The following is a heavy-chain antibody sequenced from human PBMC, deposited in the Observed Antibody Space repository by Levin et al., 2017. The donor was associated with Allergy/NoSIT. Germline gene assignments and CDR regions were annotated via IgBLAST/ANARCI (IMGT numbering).Heavy chain of an antibody. CDR2: ISYSGST. D-gene: IGHD4-17*01. CDR1: GGSISGSTDY. J-gene: IGHJ5*02. CDR3: ARHVHNDHGDTTWFEP. V-gene: IGHV4-39*01. Sequence: SQTLSLTCTVSGGSISGSTDYWGWVRQPPGKGLAWIGSISYSGSTFYNPSLNSRVTISVDTSKNQFSLKVNSVTAADTPVYSCARHVHNDHGDTTWFEPWGQGIAVTVSS.